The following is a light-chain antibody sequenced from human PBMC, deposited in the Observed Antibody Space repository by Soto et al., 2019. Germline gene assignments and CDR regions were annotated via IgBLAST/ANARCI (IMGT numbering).Light chain of an antibody. J-gene: IGKJ4*01. CDR2: GAS. Sequence: DIQMTQSPSSLSASVGDRVTITCRASQNIDIYLHWYQQKPGTAPKLLIYGASSLQSGVPSRFSGSGSGTDFTLNIRSLQTEELATYDCQRTSNTPQTVGGGTKGEIK. CDR1: QNIDIY. CDR3: QRTSNTPQT. V-gene: IGKV1-39*01.